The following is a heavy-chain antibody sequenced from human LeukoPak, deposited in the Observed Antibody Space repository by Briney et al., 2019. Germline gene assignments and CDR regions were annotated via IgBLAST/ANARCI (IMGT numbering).Heavy chain of an antibody. CDR2: IYFSGRT. Sequence: SETLSLTCNVSGGSISSSSYYWGWIRQPPGKGLEWIGSIYFSGRTYYNMSLKSRVTISIDTSKNQFSLKVNSVTAADTAVYYCARLRVRGYGYGPWEGPTWLDYWGQGTLVTVSS. V-gene: IGHV4-39*07. CDR1: GGSISSSSYY. J-gene: IGHJ4*02. D-gene: IGHD5-18*01. CDR3: ARLRVRGYGYGPWEGPTWLDY.